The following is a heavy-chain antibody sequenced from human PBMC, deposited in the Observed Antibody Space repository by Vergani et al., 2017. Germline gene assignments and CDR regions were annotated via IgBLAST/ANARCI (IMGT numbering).Heavy chain of an antibody. CDR2: IFSNDEK. D-gene: IGHD3-22*01. Sequence: QVTLKESGPVLVKPTETLTLTCTVSGFSLSNARMGVSWIRQPPGKALEWLAHIFSNDEKSYSTSLKSRLTISKDTSKSQVVLTMTNMDPVDTATYYCAGVYYDSSGYYYTSDYWGQGTLVTVSS. J-gene: IGHJ4*02. V-gene: IGHV2-26*01. CDR1: GFSLSNARMG. CDR3: AGVYYDSSGYYYTSDY.